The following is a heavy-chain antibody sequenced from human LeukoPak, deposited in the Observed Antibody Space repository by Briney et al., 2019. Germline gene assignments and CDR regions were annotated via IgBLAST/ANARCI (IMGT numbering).Heavy chain of an antibody. Sequence: TGGSLRLSCAASGFTFSGHRMTWVRQPPGKGLEWVSVIVGNGVKTYYEDSLKGRFTISRDNSKSTLYLQMNSLRADDTAVYYCARVGDWSNYFGMDAWGQGTTVSVSS. D-gene: IGHD3-16*01. V-gene: IGHV3-23*01. CDR3: ARVGDWSNYFGMDA. CDR2: IVGNGVKT. J-gene: IGHJ6*02. CDR1: GFTFSGHR.